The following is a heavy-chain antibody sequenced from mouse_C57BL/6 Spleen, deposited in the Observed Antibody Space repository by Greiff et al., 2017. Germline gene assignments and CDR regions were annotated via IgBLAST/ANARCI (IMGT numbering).Heavy chain of an antibody. CDR2: ISSGSSTI. CDR1: GFTFSDYG. CDR3: AREGTIYYDYDGAWFAY. J-gene: IGHJ3*01. D-gene: IGHD2-4*01. Sequence: EVMLVESGGGLVKPGGSLKLSCAASGFTFSDYGMHWVRQAPEKGLEWVAYISSGSSTIYYADTVKGRFTISRDNAKNTLFLQMTSLRSEDTAMYYCAREGTIYYDYDGAWFAYWGQGTLVTVSA. V-gene: IGHV5-17*01.